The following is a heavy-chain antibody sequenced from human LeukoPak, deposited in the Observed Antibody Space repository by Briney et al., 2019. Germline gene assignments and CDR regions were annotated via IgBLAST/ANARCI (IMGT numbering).Heavy chain of an antibody. CDR2: IYYNGNT. J-gene: IGHJ6*02. Sequence: SETLSLTCSVSDGSINSYYWNWIRRPPGQGLEWIGYIYYNGNTNYSPSLKSRVTMSVDTSKNLFSLKVSSVTAADTAVYYCARGRSNCYGMDVWGQGTTVTVSS. CDR3: ARGRSNCYGMDV. V-gene: IGHV4-59*01. D-gene: IGHD1-26*01. CDR1: DGSINSYY.